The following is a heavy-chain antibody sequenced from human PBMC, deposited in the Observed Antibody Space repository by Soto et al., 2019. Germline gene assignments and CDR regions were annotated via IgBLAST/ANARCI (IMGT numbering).Heavy chain of an antibody. V-gene: IGHV3-48*04. Sequence: GGSLRLSCAASGFTFSSYAMSWVRQAPGKGLEWVSYISSSGSTIYYADSVKGRFTISRDNAKNSLYLQMNSLRAEDTAVYYCARGDSFWSGYYNWGQGTLVTVSS. J-gene: IGHJ4*02. CDR2: ISSSGSTI. D-gene: IGHD3-3*01. CDR3: ARGDSFWSGYYN. CDR1: GFTFSSYA.